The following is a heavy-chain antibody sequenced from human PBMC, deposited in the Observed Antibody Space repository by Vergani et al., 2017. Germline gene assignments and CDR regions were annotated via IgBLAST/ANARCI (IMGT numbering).Heavy chain of an antibody. CDR1: RYSFTSYW. CDR3: ARRCTGGDSYVPDDAFDI. V-gene: IGHV5-51*01. CDR2: IYPGDSDT. J-gene: IGHJ3*02. D-gene: IGHD5-18*01. Sequence: EVQLVQSGAEVKKPGESLKISCKGSRYSFTSYWIGWARQMPGKGLEWMGIIYPGDSDTRYSPSFQAQVTISADKSISTADLQWSSLEASDTAMDYCARRCTGGDSYVPDDAFDIWGQGTMVTVSS.